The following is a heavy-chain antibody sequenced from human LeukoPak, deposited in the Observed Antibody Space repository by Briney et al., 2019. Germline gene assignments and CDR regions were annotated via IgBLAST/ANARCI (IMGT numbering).Heavy chain of an antibody. CDR2: ISYDGSNK. D-gene: IGHD4-17*01. Sequence: GRSLRLSYAASGFTFSSYAMHWVRQAPGKGLEWVAVISYDGSNKYYADSVKGRFTISRDNSKNTLYLQMNSLRAEDTAVYYCARETVTTSVGYYYYYMDVWGKGTTVTVSS. CDR1: GFTFSSYA. CDR3: ARETVTTSVGYYYYYMDV. J-gene: IGHJ6*03. V-gene: IGHV3-30*04.